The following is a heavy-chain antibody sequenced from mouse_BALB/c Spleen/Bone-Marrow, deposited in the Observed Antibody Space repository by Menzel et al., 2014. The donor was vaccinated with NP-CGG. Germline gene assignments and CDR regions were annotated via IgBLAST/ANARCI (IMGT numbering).Heavy chain of an antibody. J-gene: IGHJ4*01. D-gene: IGHD2-2*01. Sequence: EVKLMESGPGLEKPSQSLSLTCPVTGYSITSDYAWNWIRQFPGNKLEWMGYISYSGSTSNNPSLKSRISITRGTSKNQFFLQLNSVTTEDTATYYCARWLPYYYAMDYWGQGTSVTVSS. CDR1: GYSITSDYA. CDR3: ARWLPYYYAMDY. CDR2: ISYSGST. V-gene: IGHV3-2*02.